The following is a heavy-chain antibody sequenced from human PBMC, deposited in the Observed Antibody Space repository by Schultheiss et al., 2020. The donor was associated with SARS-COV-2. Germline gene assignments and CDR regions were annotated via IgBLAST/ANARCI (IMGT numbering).Heavy chain of an antibody. Sequence: GGSLRLSCKGSGDTFNNYWVNWVRQTPGKGLEWMGIIYPGDSDTRYSPSFQGQVTISADKSISTAYLQWSSLKASDTAMYYCARAGSGWYGDYWGQGTLVTVSS. CDR1: GDTFNNYW. CDR2: IYPGDSDT. J-gene: IGHJ4*02. V-gene: IGHV5-51*01. CDR3: ARAGSGWYGDY. D-gene: IGHD6-19*01.